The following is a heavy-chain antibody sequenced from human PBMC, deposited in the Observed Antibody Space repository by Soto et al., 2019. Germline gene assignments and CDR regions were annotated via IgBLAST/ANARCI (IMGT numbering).Heavy chain of an antibody. Sequence: ASVKVSFKASGGTFSSYAIIWVRQAPGQGLEWMGGIIPIFGTANYAQKFQGRVTITADKSTSTAYMELSSLRSEDTAVYYCASFKRILTGYYQPYYYYGMDVWGQGTTVNVSS. CDR2: IIPIFGTA. J-gene: IGHJ6*02. V-gene: IGHV1-69*06. D-gene: IGHD3-9*01. CDR3: ASFKRILTGYYQPYYYYGMDV. CDR1: GGTFSSYA.